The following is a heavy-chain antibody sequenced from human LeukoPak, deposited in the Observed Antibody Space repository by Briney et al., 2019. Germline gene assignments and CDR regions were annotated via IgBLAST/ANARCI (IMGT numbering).Heavy chain of an antibody. V-gene: IGHV1-18*01. J-gene: IGHJ4*02. Sequence: ASVKVSCKASGGTFNNYAISWVRQAPGQGLEWMGWISAYNGNTNYAQKLQGRVTMTTDTSTSTAYMELRSLRSDDTAVYYCARDRPYFDYWGQGTLVTVSS. CDR3: ARDRPYFDY. CDR2: ISAYNGNT. CDR1: GGTFNNYA.